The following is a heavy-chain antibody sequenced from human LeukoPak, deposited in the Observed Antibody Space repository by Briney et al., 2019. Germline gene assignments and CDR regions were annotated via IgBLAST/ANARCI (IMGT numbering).Heavy chain of an antibody. CDR1: GFTFSSYE. J-gene: IGHJ4*02. CDR3: ARDLHRWELPDY. D-gene: IGHD1-26*01. CDR2: ISSSGSTI. Sequence: GGSLRLSCAASGFTFSSYEMNWVRQAPGKGGEGLSSISSSGSTIYYADSVKGRFTISRDNANNSLYLQMHSLSAEDTAVYYCARDLHRWELPDYWGQGTLVTVSS. V-gene: IGHV3-48*03.